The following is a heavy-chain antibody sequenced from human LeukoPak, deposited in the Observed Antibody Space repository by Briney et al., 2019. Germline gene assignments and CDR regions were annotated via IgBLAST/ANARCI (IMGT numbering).Heavy chain of an antibody. CDR3: ARSTYYYDSSGPWGFDI. D-gene: IGHD3-22*01. CDR1: GGSISSYY. CDR2: IYTSGST. Sequence: SETLSLACTVSGGSISSYYWSWIRQPAGKGLEWIGRIYTSGSTNYNPSLKSRVTMSIDTSKNQFSLKLSSVTAADTAVYYCARSTYYYDSSGPWGFDIWGQGTMVTVSS. V-gene: IGHV4-4*07. J-gene: IGHJ3*02.